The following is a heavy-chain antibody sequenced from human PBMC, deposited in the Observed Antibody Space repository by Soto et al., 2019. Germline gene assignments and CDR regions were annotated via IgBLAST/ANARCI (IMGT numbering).Heavy chain of an antibody. V-gene: IGHV3-23*01. CDR1: GFTFSNYA. D-gene: IGHD3-10*01. J-gene: IGHJ5*02. CDR3: AKDNRGSGSYGWFDP. Sequence: EVQVLASGGGLEQPGGSLRLSCAASGFTFSNYAMGWVRQAPGKGLEWVSSISESGSSAYYRDSVKGRFTTSRDNSKDTLFLQMNSLRAEDTALYYCAKDNRGSGSYGWFDPWGQGTLVTVSS. CDR2: ISESGSSA.